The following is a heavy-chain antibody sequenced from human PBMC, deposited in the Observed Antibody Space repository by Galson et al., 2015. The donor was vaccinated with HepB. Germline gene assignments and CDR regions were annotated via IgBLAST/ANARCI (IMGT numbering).Heavy chain of an antibody. CDR2: ISGSGGST. D-gene: IGHD3-22*01. CDR3: AKAHGYYDSSGYYYGEYFQH. CDR1: GFTFSSYA. V-gene: IGHV3-23*01. Sequence: SLRLSCAASGFTFSSYAMSWVRQAPGKGLEWVSAISGSGGSTYYADSVKGRFTISRDNSKNTLYLQMNSLRAEDTAVYYCAKAHGYYDSSGYYYGEYFQHWGQGTLVTVSS. J-gene: IGHJ1*01.